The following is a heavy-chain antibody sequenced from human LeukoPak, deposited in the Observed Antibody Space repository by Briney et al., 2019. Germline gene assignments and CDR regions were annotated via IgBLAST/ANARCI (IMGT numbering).Heavy chain of an antibody. V-gene: IGHV3-7*01. D-gene: IGHD2-21*02. Sequence: PGGSLRLSCSASGFTFNSYWMSWFRQAPRKELDWVANIKQDGSEKYYVDSVKGRFTLSRDNAKNSLYLQMNSLRAEDTAVYYCARHQVGGDWDFDYWGQGTLVTVSS. CDR1: GFTFNSYW. J-gene: IGHJ4*02. CDR3: ARHQVGGDWDFDY. CDR2: IKQDGSEK.